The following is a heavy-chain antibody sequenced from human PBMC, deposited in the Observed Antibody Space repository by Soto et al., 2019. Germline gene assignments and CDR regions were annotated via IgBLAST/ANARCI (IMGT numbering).Heavy chain of an antibody. V-gene: IGHV5-51*01. CDR3: ARGGVSTRTFDY. CDR1: GYNFAGYW. J-gene: IGHJ4*02. CDR2: IYPSDSDT. D-gene: IGHD3-3*01. Sequence: GESLKISCKGSGYNFAGYWIAWVRQMPGKGLELMRIIYPSDSDTRYRPSFQGQVTISADKSISSAYLQWSSLRASDTAMYYCARGGVSTRTFDYWGQGTPVTVSS.